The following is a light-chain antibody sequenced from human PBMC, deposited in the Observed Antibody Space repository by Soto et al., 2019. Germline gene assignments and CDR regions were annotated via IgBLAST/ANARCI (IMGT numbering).Light chain of an antibody. CDR2: KVS. J-gene: IGKJ5*01. CDR1: QSLVHRDGNTY. Sequence: DVVVTQSPLSLPVTLGQAASISCRSSQSLVHRDGNTYLSWFRQRPGQSPRRLIYKVSNREAGVPDRFSGSGSGTDFTLKISRVEAEDVGLYYCMQGSHWHPITFGQGTRLEIK. CDR3: MQGSHWHPIT. V-gene: IGKV2-30*02.